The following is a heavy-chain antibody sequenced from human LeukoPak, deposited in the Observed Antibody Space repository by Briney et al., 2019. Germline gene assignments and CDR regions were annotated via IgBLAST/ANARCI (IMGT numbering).Heavy chain of an antibody. Sequence: GGSLRLSCAASGFIFSNYAMSWVRQAPGKGLEWVSAITNSGGTTYYADSVKGRFTISRDNAKNSLYLQMNSLRAEDTAVYYCATPLDYYDRSDSHQGGDWGQGTLVTVSS. CDR1: GFIFSNYA. V-gene: IGHV3-23*01. J-gene: IGHJ4*02. CDR3: ATPLDYYDRSDSHQGGD. D-gene: IGHD3-22*01. CDR2: ITNSGGTT.